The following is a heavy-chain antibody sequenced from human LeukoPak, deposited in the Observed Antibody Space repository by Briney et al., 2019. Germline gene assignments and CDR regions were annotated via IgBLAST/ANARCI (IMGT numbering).Heavy chain of an antibody. CDR1: GFTFSDYA. Sequence: GGPLRLSCAGSGFTFSDYALTWVRQAPGKGLEWVSSISGSGGSTYYADSVKARFTISRDNSNNTVDLRMDRLRAEDTAVYYCAKGASRGGLDPWGQGTLVTVSS. CDR2: ISGSGGST. CDR3: AKGASRGGLDP. V-gene: IGHV3-23*01. D-gene: IGHD3-10*01. J-gene: IGHJ5*02.